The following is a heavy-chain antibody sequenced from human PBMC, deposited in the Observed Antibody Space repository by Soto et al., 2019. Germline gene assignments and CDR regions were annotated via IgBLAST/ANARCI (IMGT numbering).Heavy chain of an antibody. D-gene: IGHD5-18*01. CDR3: ARERGGYGLFDS. CDR1: GGSISNAAYS. V-gene: IGHV4-30-2*01. Sequence: SETLSLTCTVSGGSISNAAYSWSWIRQPPGKGLEWIGYIYPSGMPFYNPSLRSRVTISIDRSNDQFSLNLKSVTAADTAVYYCARERGGYGLFDSWGQGTLVTVSS. CDR2: IYPSGMP. J-gene: IGHJ4*02.